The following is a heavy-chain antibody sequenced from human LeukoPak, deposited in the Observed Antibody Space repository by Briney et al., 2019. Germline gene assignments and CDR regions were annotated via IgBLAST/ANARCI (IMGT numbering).Heavy chain of an antibody. CDR3: ANEYSKGDV. V-gene: IGHV3-9*01. D-gene: IGHD4-11*01. CDR1: GFTFGDYA. CDR2: ISWNSDSI. Sequence: GGSLRLSCAASGFTFGDYAMHWVRQAPGKGLEWVSGISWNSDSIGYADSVKGRFTISRDNSKNTLYLQMNSLRAEDAAVYYCANEYSKGDVWGQGTMVTVSS. J-gene: IGHJ3*01.